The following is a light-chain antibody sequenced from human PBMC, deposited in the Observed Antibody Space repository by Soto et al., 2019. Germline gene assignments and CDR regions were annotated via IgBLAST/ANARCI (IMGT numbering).Light chain of an antibody. CDR2: AAA. CDR1: QSLSSNN. J-gene: IGKJ4*01. CDR3: QQYGTSPLT. Sequence: VLSMSPGTLTLSKGERATLSCRASQSLSSNNLAWYQQRPGQAPRLLIYAAASRATGVPDRFSGSGSGTDFTLTISSLGPEDFAVYFCQQYGTSPLTFGGGTKVDIK. V-gene: IGKV3-20*01.